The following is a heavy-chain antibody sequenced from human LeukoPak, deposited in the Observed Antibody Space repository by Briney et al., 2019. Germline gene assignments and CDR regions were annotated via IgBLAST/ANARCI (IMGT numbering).Heavy chain of an antibody. J-gene: IGHJ4*02. CDR2: VSYDGSNQ. CDR3: AKTPGAPANFDY. V-gene: IGHV3-30*18. CDR1: GFTFSNYG. D-gene: IGHD6-25*01. Sequence: PGRSLRLSCAASGFTFSNYGMHWVRQAPGKGLEWLAVVSYDGSNQNYADSVKGRFTISRDNSKNTLFLQMNSLRAEDTAVYYRAKTPGAPANFDYWGQGTLVTVSS.